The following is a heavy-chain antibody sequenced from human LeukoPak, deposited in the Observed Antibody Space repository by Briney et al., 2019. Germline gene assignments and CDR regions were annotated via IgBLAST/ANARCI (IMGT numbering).Heavy chain of an antibody. J-gene: IGHJ6*03. D-gene: IGHD3-22*01. Sequence: PSETLSLTCAVYGGSFSGYYWSWIRQPPGKGLEWIGEINHSGSTNYNPSLKSRVTISVDTSKNQFSLKLSSVTAADTAVYYCARLHSSGYYQLRRYYYYMDVWGKGTTVTISS. CDR1: GGSFSGYY. V-gene: IGHV4-34*01. CDR2: INHSGST. CDR3: ARLHSSGYYQLRRYYYYMDV.